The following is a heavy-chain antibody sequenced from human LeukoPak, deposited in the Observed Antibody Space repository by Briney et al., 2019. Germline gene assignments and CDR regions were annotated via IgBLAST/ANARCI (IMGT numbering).Heavy chain of an antibody. J-gene: IGHJ4*02. Sequence: SQTLSLTCSLSRDRVSCNSAAWNWIRQAPSRGREWLGSAYYRSKWKNDYAISVKSRIIINPDTSKNQFSLQLNSVTPEDTAVYYCARDPEMTTTNYFDFWGQGTLVTVSS. CDR1: RDRVSCNSAA. D-gene: IGHD5-24*01. V-gene: IGHV6-1*01. CDR3: ARDPEMTTTNYFDF. CDR2: AYYRSKWKN.